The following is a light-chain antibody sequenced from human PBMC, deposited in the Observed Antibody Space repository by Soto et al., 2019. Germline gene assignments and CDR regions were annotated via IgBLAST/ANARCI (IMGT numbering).Light chain of an antibody. Sequence: EIVLTQSPGTLSLSPGERATLSCRASQSVSSSFLAWYQQKPGQAPRLLIFGASNRATGIPDRFSGSGSGTDFTLTISRLEPEDFAVYYCQPYASSPLTFGGGTKVEIK. CDR2: GAS. CDR3: QPYASSPLT. CDR1: QSVSSSF. V-gene: IGKV3-20*01. J-gene: IGKJ4*01.